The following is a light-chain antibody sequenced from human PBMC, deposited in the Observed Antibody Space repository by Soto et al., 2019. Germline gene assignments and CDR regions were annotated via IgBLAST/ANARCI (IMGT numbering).Light chain of an antibody. J-gene: IGKJ1*01. CDR1: QDIGNL. V-gene: IGKV1-12*01. CDR3: QQASSFQRT. CDR2: TTS. Sequence: DIQMSQSPSFVSAAVGDRVTLTCRASQDIGNLLVWYQQKPGKAPTLLIYTTSKLQRGVPSRFSGSGSGTHFTLTISSLQHEDFDTYYCQQASSFQRTLRQGTKVDIK.